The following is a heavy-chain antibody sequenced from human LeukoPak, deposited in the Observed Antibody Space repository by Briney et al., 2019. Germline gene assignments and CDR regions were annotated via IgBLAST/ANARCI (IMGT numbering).Heavy chain of an antibody. CDR2: ISYDGSNK. J-gene: IGHJ4*02. CDR3: ANGGITMIRN. D-gene: IGHD3-22*01. V-gene: IGHV3-30*18. Sequence: GGSLRLSCAASGFTFSSYGIHWVRQAPGKGLEWVALISYDGSNKYYADSVKGRFTISRDNSKNTLYLQMNSLRAEDTAVYYCANGGITMIRNWGQGTLVTVSS. CDR1: GFTFSSYG.